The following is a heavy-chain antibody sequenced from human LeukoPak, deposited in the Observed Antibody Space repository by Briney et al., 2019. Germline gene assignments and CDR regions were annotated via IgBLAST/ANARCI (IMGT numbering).Heavy chain of an antibody. CDR2: IYVGDSDI. V-gene: IGHV5-51*01. J-gene: IGHJ5*02. Sequence: GESLKISCKGSGYTFSSYWIGWVRQVPGKGLEWMGIIYVGDSDIRYSPSFQGQVTISADTSINTAYLQWSSLKASDTAMYYCARHGGYYYDSSGMNNWFDPWGQGTLVTVSS. CDR1: GYTFSSYW. D-gene: IGHD3-22*01. CDR3: ARHGGYYYDSSGMNNWFDP.